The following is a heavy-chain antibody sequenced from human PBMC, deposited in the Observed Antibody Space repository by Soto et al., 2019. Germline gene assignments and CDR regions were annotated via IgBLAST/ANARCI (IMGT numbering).Heavy chain of an antibody. CDR2: ISWNSGSI. V-gene: IGHV3-9*01. J-gene: IGHJ3*02. CDR3: AKDFYYGDHRGAFDI. D-gene: IGHD4-17*01. Sequence: ESGGGLVQPGRSLRLSCAASGFTFDDYAMHWVRQAPGKGLEWVSGISWNSGSIGYADSVKGRFTISRDNAKNSLYLQMNSLRAEDTALYYCAKDFYYGDHRGAFDIWGQGTMVTVSS. CDR1: GFTFDDYA.